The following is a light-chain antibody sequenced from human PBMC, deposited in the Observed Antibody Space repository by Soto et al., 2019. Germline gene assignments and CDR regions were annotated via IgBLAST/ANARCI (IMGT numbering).Light chain of an antibody. Sequence: EIVLTQSPGTLSLSPGERATLSCRASQSFSSSYLAWYQQKPCQAPRLLIYGASSRATGIPDRFSGSGSGTDFTLTISRLEPEDFAVYYCQQYGSSLLTFGGWTKVEIK. CDR1: QSFSSSY. CDR2: GAS. J-gene: IGKJ4*01. V-gene: IGKV3-20*01. CDR3: QQYGSSLLT.